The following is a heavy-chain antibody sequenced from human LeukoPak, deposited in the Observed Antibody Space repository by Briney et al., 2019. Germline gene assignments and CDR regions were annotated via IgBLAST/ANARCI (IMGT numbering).Heavy chain of an antibody. D-gene: IGHD4-11*01. Sequence: GRFLRLSCAAYGFRVSNYAMHWGRQAPGKRLEWVAVISYDGSNKYYADSVKGRFTISRDTSKNTLYLQMNSLRAEDTAVYYCASNYVHYYYYYGMDVWGQGTTVTVSS. CDR3: ASNYVHYYYYYGMDV. CDR2: ISYDGSNK. J-gene: IGHJ6*02. CDR1: GFRVSNYA. V-gene: IGHV3-30-3*01.